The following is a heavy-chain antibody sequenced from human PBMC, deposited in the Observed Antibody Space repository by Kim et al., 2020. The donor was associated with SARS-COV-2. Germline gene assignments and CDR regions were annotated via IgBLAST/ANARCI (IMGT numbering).Heavy chain of an antibody. CDR3: ARGRRPVHAFDI. CDR1: GGSFSGYY. CDR2: INHSGST. Sequence: SETLSLTCAVYGGSFSGYYWSWIRQPPGKGLEWIGEINHSGSTNYNPSLKSRVTISVDTSKNQFSLKLSSVTAADTAVYYCARGRRPVHAFDIWGQGTMVTVSS. V-gene: IGHV4-34*01. J-gene: IGHJ3*02. D-gene: IGHD1-1*01.